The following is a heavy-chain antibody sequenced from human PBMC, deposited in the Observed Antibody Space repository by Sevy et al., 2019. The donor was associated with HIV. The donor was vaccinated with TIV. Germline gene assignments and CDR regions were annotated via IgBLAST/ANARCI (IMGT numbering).Heavy chain of an antibody. CDR1: GDSISGYY. J-gene: IGHJ5*02. CDR2: IYYTGST. V-gene: IGHV4-59*01. Sequence: SETLSLTCTVSGDSISGYYWSWIRQPPGKPLEYIGYIYYTGSTNYNPSLKSRVTISVDTSKNQFSLKLNSVTAADTAVYFCARAPPVRSGDDSLNWFDPWGQGTLVTVSS. D-gene: IGHD5-12*01. CDR3: ARAPPVRSGDDSLNWFDP.